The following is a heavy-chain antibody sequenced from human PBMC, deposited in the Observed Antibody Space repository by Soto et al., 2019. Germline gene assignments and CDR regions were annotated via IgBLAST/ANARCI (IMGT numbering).Heavy chain of an antibody. CDR2: IYYSGST. Sequence: SETLSLTCTVSGGSISSSSYYWGWIRQPPGKGLEWIGSIYYSGSTYYNPSLKSRVTISVDTSKNQFSLKLSSVTAADTAVYYCATSDYYGSGSGVGYYYYYGMDVWGQGTTVT. CDR3: ATSDYYGSGSGVGYYYYYGMDV. D-gene: IGHD3-10*01. CDR1: GGSISSSSYY. V-gene: IGHV4-39*01. J-gene: IGHJ6*02.